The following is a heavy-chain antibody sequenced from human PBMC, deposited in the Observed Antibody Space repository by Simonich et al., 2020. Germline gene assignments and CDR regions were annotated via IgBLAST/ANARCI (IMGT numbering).Heavy chain of an antibody. J-gene: IGHJ6*02. Sequence: QVQLVQSGAEVKKPGASVKVSCKASGYTFTSYYMHWVRQAPGQGLEWMGIINPSGGSTSYAQKFQGRVTMTRDTSTSTVYRELSSLRSEDTAVYYCASADSGSYWGYYYYYYGMDVWGQGTTVTVSS. CDR2: INPSGGST. D-gene: IGHD1-26*01. V-gene: IGHV1-46*01. CDR1: GYTFTSYY. CDR3: ASADSGSYWGYYYYYYGMDV.